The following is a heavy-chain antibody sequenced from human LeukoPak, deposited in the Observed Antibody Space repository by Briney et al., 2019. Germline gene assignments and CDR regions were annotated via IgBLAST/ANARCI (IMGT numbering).Heavy chain of an antibody. J-gene: IGHJ4*02. Sequence: PGGSLRLSCAGSGFIFSGYWMHWVRQAPGKGLVWVSRIKTDGSTTYYADSVKGRFTVSRDNAKNTLYLQMNSLRAEDTAVYYCARAGRGSGWLSAFDYWGQGTLVTVSS. CDR2: IKTDGSTT. D-gene: IGHD6-19*01. CDR3: ARAGRGSGWLSAFDY. V-gene: IGHV3-74*01. CDR1: GFIFSGYW.